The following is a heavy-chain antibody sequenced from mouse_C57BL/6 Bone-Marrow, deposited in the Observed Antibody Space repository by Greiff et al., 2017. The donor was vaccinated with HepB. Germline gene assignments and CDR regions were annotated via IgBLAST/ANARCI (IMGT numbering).Heavy chain of an antibody. Sequence: LQESGAELVRPGASVKLSCKASGYTFTDYYINWVKQRPGQGLEWIARIYPGSGNTYYNEKFKGKATLTAEKSSSTAYMQLSSLTSEDSAVYFCATFAYWGQGTLVTVSA. CDR2: IYPGSGNT. V-gene: IGHV1-76*01. CDR1: GYTFTDYY. J-gene: IGHJ3*01. CDR3: ATFAY.